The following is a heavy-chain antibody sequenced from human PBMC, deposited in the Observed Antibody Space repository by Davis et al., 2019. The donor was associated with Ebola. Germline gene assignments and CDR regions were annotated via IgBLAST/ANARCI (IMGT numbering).Heavy chain of an antibody. CDR3: ARPWYSGTYYDAYDI. Sequence: MPSETLSLTCAVYGGSFSGYYWSWIRQPPGKGLEWIGEINHSGSTNYNPSLKSRVTISVDPSKNQFSLKLSSVTAADTAVYYCARPWYSGTYYDAYDIWGQGTMVAVSS. V-gene: IGHV4-34*01. D-gene: IGHD1-26*01. CDR2: INHSGST. CDR1: GGSFSGYY. J-gene: IGHJ3*02.